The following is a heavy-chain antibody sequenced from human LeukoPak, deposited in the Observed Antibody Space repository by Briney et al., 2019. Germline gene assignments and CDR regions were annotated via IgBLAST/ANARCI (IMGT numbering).Heavy chain of an antibody. CDR3: ARSTYYYDSSGYIPDGVSTLDY. CDR1: GFTFSSYW. Sequence: GGSLRLSCAASGFTFSSYWMHWVRQAPGKGLEWVAVIWYDGSNKYYADSVKGRFTISRDNSKNTLYLQMNSLRAEDTAVYYCARSTYYYDSSGYIPDGVSTLDYWGQGTLVTVSS. J-gene: IGHJ4*02. V-gene: IGHV3-33*08. CDR2: IWYDGSNK. D-gene: IGHD3-22*01.